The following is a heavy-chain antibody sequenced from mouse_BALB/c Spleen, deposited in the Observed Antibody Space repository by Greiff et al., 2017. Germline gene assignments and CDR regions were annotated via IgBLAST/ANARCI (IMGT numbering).Heavy chain of an antibody. V-gene: IGHV5-9-3*01. CDR3: ARQGLLQYYFDY. CDR2: ISSGGSYT. CDR1: GFTFSSYA. J-gene: IGHJ2*01. D-gene: IGHD2-10*01. Sequence: DVKLVESGGGLVKPGGSLKLSCAASGFTFSSYAMSWVRQTPEKRLEWVATISSGGSYTYYPDSVKGRFTISRDNAKNTLYLQMSSLRSEDTAMYYCARQGLLQYYFDYWGQGTTLTVSS.